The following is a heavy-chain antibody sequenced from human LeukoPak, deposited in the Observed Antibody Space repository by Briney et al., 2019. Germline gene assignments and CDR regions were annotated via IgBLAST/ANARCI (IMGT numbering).Heavy chain of an antibody. V-gene: IGHV1-18*04. Sequence: ASVKVSCKASGYTFTGYYMHWVRQAPGQGLEWMGWISAYNGNTNYAQKLQGRVTMTTDTSTSTAYMELRSLGSDDTAVYYCARGAGPVLFDYWGQGTLVTVSS. CDR2: ISAYNGNT. J-gene: IGHJ4*02. CDR1: GYTFTGYY. D-gene: IGHD3-16*01. CDR3: ARGAGPVLFDY.